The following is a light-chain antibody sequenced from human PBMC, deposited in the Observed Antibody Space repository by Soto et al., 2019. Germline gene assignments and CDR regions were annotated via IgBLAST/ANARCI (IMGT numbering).Light chain of an antibody. CDR1: QSVSSSY. J-gene: IGKJ5*01. V-gene: IGKV3-20*01. Sequence: EIVLTQAPGTLSFPPGARPTLSCRASQSVSSSYLAWYQQKPGQAPRLLIYGASSRATGIPDRFSGSGSGTDFTLTISRLEPEDFAVYYCQQFGSSVTCGQGPRREIK. CDR2: GAS. CDR3: QQFGSSVT.